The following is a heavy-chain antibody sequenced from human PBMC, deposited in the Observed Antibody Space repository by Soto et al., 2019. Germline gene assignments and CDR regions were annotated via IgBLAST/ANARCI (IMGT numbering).Heavy chain of an antibody. J-gene: IGHJ4*02. CDR3: ARGLNGYLHYFDY. CDR1: GYTFTSYA. Sequence: EASVKVSCKASGYTFTSYAMHWVRQAPGQRLEWMGWINAGNGNPKYSQKFQGRVTITRDTSASTAYMELSSLRSEDTAVYYCARGLNGYLHYFDYWGQGTPVTVSS. CDR2: INAGNGNP. V-gene: IGHV1-3*01. D-gene: IGHD5-18*01.